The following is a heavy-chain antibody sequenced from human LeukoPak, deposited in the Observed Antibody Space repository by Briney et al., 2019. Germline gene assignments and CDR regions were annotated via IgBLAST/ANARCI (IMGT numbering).Heavy chain of an antibody. D-gene: IGHD6-19*01. J-gene: IGHJ5*02. CDR3: AKLNSSGWYLGWFDP. CDR2: IIPIFGTA. Sequence: ASVKVSCKASGGTFSSYAISWVRQAPGQGLEWMGGIIPIFGTANYAQKFQGRVTITADESTSTAYMELSSLRAEDTAVYYCAKLNSSGWYLGWFDPWGQGTLVTVSS. CDR1: GGTFSSYA. V-gene: IGHV1-69*13.